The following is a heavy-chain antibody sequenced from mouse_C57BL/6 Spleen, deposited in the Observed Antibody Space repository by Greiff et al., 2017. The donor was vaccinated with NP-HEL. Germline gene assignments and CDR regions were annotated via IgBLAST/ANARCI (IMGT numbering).Heavy chain of an antibody. CDR3: ARTEAYGYDY. J-gene: IGHJ3*01. V-gene: IGHV1-64*01. D-gene: IGHD2-2*01. Sequence: QVQLQQPGAELVKPGASVKLSCKASGYTFTSYWMHWVKQRPGQGLEWIGMIHPNSGSTNYNEKFKSKATLTVDTSSSTAYMQLSSLTSEDSAVYYCARTEAYGYDYWGQGTLVTVSA. CDR2: IHPNSGST. CDR1: GYTFTSYW.